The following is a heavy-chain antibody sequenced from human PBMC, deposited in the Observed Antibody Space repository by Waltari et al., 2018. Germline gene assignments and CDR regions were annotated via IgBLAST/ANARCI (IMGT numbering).Heavy chain of an antibody. CDR1: GGSISSHY. Sequence: QVQLQESGPGLVKPSETLSLTCTVSGGSISSHYWSWIRQPPGKGLEWIGYIYYSGSTNYNPSLKSRVTISVDTSKNQFSLKLSSVTAADTAVYYCASGAAAGPRWNWGQGTLVTVSS. CDR3: ASGAAAGPRWN. J-gene: IGHJ4*02. V-gene: IGHV4-59*11. D-gene: IGHD6-13*01. CDR2: IYYSGST.